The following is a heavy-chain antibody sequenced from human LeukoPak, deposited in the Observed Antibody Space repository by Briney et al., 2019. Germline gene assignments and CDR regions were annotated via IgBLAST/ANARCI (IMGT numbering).Heavy chain of an antibody. CDR2: INWNGGST. Sequence: RPGGSLRLSCEASGFIFDNYGMSWVRQAPGKGLEWGSDINWNGGSTNYADSVTGRFTISRDNAKNSLYLQMNTLSDEDTAFYYCARVNSSGSPHCDYWGQGALVTVSS. J-gene: IGHJ4*02. D-gene: IGHD6-19*01. CDR1: GFIFDNYG. V-gene: IGHV3-20*04. CDR3: ARVNSSGSPHCDY.